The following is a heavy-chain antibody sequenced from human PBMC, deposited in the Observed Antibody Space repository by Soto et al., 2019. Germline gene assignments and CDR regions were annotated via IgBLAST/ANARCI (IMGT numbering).Heavy chain of an antibody. D-gene: IGHD1-1*01. CDR1: RYTFSRYN. CDR2: INLNSGVT. Sequence: QVQLVQTGAEMKKPGASVKVSCQISRYTFSRYNVHWVRQAPGQGPQRLGRINLNSGVTTYAAEFQDRVTMTRDMSISTVYMELNSLRSDDTAVYTCAIGDNFGDRVFDVWGQGTRVTVSS. CDR3: AIGDNFGDRVFDV. J-gene: IGHJ3*01. V-gene: IGHV1-2*02.